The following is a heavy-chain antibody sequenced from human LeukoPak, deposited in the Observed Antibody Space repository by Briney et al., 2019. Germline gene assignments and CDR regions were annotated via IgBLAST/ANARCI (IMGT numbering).Heavy chain of an antibody. CDR2: IWYDGSNK. CDR3: ARDAGYCSGGSCYPGQFDY. D-gene: IGHD2-15*01. CDR1: GFTFSSYG. J-gene: IGHJ4*02. V-gene: IGHV3-33*01. Sequence: GGSLRLSCAASGFTFSSYGMHWVRQAPGKRLEWVADIWYDGSNKYYADSVKGRFTISRDNSKNTLYLQMNSLRAEDTAVYYCARDAGYCSGGSCYPGQFDYWGQGTLVTVSS.